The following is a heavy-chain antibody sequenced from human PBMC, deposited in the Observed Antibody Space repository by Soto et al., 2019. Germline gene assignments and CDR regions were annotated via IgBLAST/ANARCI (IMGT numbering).Heavy chain of an antibody. CDR3: VKGQVPAAPYYYYGMDV. D-gene: IGHD2-2*01. CDR1: GFTFSSYA. J-gene: IGHJ6*02. CDR2: ISSNGGST. V-gene: IGHV3-64D*06. Sequence: LRLSCSASGFTFSSYAMHWVRQAPGKGLEYVSAISSNGGSTYYADSVKGRFTIPRDNSKNTLYLQMSSLRAEDTAVYYCVKGQVPAAPYYYYGMDVWGQGTTVTVSS.